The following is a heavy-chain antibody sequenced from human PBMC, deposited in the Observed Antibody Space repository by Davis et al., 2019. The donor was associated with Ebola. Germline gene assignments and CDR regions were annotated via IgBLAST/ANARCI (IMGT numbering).Heavy chain of an antibody. Sequence: PGGSLRLSCAVSGGSISSTNWWTWVRQPPGRGLEWLGEIYHIGSPNYNPSLESRVTMSIDTSKNQFSLELTSVTAADTAVYYCARWKTYDFWSGLDSWGQGTLVTVSS. CDR2: IYHIGSP. J-gene: IGHJ4*02. D-gene: IGHD3-3*01. CDR1: GGSISSTNW. CDR3: ARWKTYDFWSGLDS. V-gene: IGHV4-4*02.